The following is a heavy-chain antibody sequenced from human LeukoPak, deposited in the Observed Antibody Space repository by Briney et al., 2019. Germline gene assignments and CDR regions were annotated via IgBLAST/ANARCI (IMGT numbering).Heavy chain of an antibody. CDR1: GFTFSSYG. Sequence: SGGSLRLSCAASGFTFSSYGMHWVRQAPGKGLEWVAFIRYDGSNKYYADSVKGRFTISRDNAKNSLYLQMNSLRAEDTAVYYCARDFEKGSGSYYNAIYFDYWGQGTLVTVSS. CDR3: ARDFEKGSGSYYNAIYFDY. D-gene: IGHD3-10*01. J-gene: IGHJ4*02. CDR2: IRYDGSNK. V-gene: IGHV3-30*02.